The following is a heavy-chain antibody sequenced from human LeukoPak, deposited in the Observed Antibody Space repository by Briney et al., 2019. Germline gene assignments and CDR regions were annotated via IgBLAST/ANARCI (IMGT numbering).Heavy chain of an antibody. D-gene: IGHD3-22*01. CDR1: GYSFTSYW. CDR3: ARLLEYYYDSSGYYRPDAFDI. Sequence: GESLKISCKGSGYSFTSYWIGWVRQMPGKGLEWMGIIYPGDSDTRYSPSFQGQVTISVDKSISTAYLQWSSLKASDTAMYYCARLLEYYYDSSGYYRPDAFDIWGQGTMVTVSS. J-gene: IGHJ3*02. V-gene: IGHV5-51*01. CDR2: IYPGDSDT.